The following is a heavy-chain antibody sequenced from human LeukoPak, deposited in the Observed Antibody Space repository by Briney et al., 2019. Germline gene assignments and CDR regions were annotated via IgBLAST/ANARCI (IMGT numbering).Heavy chain of an antibody. Sequence: SETLSLTCTVSGGSISSYYWNWIRQPPGKGLEWIGYIYYSGSTNYNPSLRSRLTISVDTSKNQFSLKLTSVTAADTAVYYCARDRGGYKYDSWGRGTLVTVSS. D-gene: IGHD5-18*01. CDR1: GGSISSYY. CDR2: IYYSGST. V-gene: IGHV4-59*01. J-gene: IGHJ4*02. CDR3: ARDRGGYKYDS.